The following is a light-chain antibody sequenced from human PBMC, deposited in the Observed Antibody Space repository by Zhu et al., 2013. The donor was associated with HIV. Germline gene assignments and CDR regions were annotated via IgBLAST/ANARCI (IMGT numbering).Light chain of an antibody. V-gene: IGLV2-18*02. CDR3: SSYAGTNNLL. Sequence: QSALTQPPSVSGSPGQAVTISCTGTTSDINNYNRVSWYQQSPGAAPKLLIYEVSNRPSGVPDRFSGSKSGNTASLTISGLQAEDEADYYCSSYAGTNNLLFGGGTKLTVL. J-gene: IGLJ2*01. CDR1: TSDINNYNR. CDR2: EVS.